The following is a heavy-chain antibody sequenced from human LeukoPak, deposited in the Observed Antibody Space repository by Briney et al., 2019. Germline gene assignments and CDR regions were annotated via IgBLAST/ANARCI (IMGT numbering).Heavy chain of an antibody. CDR2: ISYDESKG. CDR3: AKSYFDFWSASD. CDR1: GFTFSGYY. V-gene: IGHV3-30*18. J-gene: IGHJ4*02. D-gene: IGHD3-3*01. Sequence: PGGSLRLSCAASGFTFSGYYMHWVRQAPGKGLEWVAVISYDESKGYYADSVKGRFTISRDNSKNTLYLQMNSLRTEDTAVYYCAKSYFDFWSASDWGQGTLVTVSS.